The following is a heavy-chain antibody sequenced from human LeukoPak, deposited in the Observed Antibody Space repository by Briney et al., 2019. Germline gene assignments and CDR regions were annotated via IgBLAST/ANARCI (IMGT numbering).Heavy chain of an antibody. Sequence: GGSLRLSCVGSGFTSIAYALTWARQAPGKGLEWVSGISGGGVTTYYADSVEGRFTISRDNSKNTLYLQMNSLGADDTAIYYCARNQQLGGHSYYYYGMDVWGQGTTVTVSS. CDR1: GFTSIAYA. J-gene: IGHJ6*02. CDR3: ARNQQLGGHSYYYYGMDV. CDR2: ISGGGVTT. D-gene: IGHD3-16*01. V-gene: IGHV3-23*01.